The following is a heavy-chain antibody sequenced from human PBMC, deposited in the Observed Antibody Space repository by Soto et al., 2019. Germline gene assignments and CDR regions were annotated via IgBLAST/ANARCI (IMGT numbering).Heavy chain of an antibody. Sequence: QVQLVESGGGLVKPGGSLRLSCAASGFTFSDYYMSWIRRAPGKGLEWVSYITIISSYTIYADSVRGRFTISRDNAKNSLFLQMNSLRAEDTAVYYCARADHYDTSGYWKWGQGTLVTVSS. V-gene: IGHV3-11*05. J-gene: IGHJ4*02. CDR2: ITIISSYT. D-gene: IGHD3-22*01. CDR1: GFTFSDYY. CDR3: ARADHYDTSGYWK.